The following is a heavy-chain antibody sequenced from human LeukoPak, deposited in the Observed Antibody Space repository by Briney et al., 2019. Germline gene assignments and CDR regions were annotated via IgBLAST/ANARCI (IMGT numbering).Heavy chain of an antibody. J-gene: IGHJ3*02. D-gene: IGHD3-9*01. CDR1: GFTFSSYG. Sequence: GGSLRLSCAASGFTFSSYGMHWVRQAPGKGLEWVTVISHDGANRYYADSVKGRFTISRDNSKNTVYLQMNSLRAEDTAVYYCARATYYDILNAFDIWGQGTMVTVSS. CDR2: ISHDGANR. CDR3: ARATYYDILNAFDI. V-gene: IGHV3-30*03.